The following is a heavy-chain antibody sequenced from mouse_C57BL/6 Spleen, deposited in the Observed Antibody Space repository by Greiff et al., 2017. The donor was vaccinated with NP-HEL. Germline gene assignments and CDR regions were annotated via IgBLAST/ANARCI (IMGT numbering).Heavy chain of an antibody. Sequence: EVQLQQSGAELVKPGASVKLSCTASGFNITDYYMHWVKQRTEQGLEWIGRIDPEDGETKYAPKFQGKATITADTSSNTADLQLSSLTSEDTAVYYCALGRGYAMDYWGQGTSVTVSS. J-gene: IGHJ4*01. CDR3: ALGRGYAMDY. CDR1: GFNITDYY. V-gene: IGHV14-2*01. D-gene: IGHD4-1*01. CDR2: IDPEDGET.